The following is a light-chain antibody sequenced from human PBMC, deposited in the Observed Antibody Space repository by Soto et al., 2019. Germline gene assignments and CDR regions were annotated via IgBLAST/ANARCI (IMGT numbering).Light chain of an antibody. CDR1: QSVSNW. Sequence: DIRVTQSHATRSASLGDRVTITCRARQSVSNWLAWYQQKPGTAPKVLIYHASNLQSGVPSRCSFSGSGTEFTLTISSMQPEDLASDYCQQYHSYSFGQGTKVDIK. V-gene: IGKV1-5*01. J-gene: IGKJ1*01. CDR2: HAS. CDR3: QQYHSYS.